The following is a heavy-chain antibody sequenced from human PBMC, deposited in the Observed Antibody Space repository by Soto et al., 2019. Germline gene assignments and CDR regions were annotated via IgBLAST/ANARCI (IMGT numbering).Heavy chain of an antibody. V-gene: IGHV3-49*04. D-gene: IGHD3-16*01. Sequence: PVGSLRLSFTTSGCTFGDYALSWVCQAPGKGLEWVGFIRRNAYGGTTDYAASVKGRFTISRDDSKSIAYLQMNSLRTEDTALYYCTRASSLDFDFWGQATLVTVS. J-gene: IGHJ4*02. CDR2: IRRNAYGGTT. CDR3: TRASSLDFDF. CDR1: GCTFGDYA.